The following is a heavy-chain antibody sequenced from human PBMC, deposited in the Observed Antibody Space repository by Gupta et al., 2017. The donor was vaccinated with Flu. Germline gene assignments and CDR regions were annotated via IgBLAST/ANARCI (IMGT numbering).Heavy chain of an antibody. CDR2: LSWNSGIV. D-gene: IGHD4-17*01. Sequence: MHWVRQAPGKGLEWVSSLSWNSGIVAYADSVRGRFTISRDNAKNALYLQMNSLRAEDTALYYCVKDNNDYGDHEQKYGMDVWGQGTTVTVSS. J-gene: IGHJ6*02. V-gene: IGHV3-9*01. CDR3: VKDNNDYGDHEQKYGMDV.